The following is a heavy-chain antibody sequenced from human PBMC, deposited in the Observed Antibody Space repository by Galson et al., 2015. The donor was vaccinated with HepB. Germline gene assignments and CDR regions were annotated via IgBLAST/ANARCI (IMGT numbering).Heavy chain of an antibody. V-gene: IGHV1-18*01. CDR1: GYTFINYG. J-gene: IGHJ5*02. CDR2: ISVYNGNT. D-gene: IGHD2-21*02. CDR3: VRDYVVTTRNWLDP. Sequence: SVKVSCKASGYTFINYGINWVRQAPGQGLEWMGWISVYNGNTSYAQKFQGRVAMTTDTSTNTAYMEMRSLRSDDTAVYYCVRDYVVTTRNWLDPWGQGTLVTVSS.